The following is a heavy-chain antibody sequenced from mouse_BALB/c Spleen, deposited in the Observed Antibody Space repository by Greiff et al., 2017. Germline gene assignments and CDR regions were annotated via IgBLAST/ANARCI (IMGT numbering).Heavy chain of an antibody. V-gene: IGHV3-2*02. CDR3: ARKYGNSWFAY. CDR2: ISYSGST. Sequence: EVKVEESGPGLVKPSQSLSLTCTVTGYSITSDYAWNWIRQFPGNKLEWMGYISYSGSTSYNPSLKSRISITRDTSKNQFFLQLNSVTTEDTATYYCARKYGNSWFAYWGQGTLVTVSA. D-gene: IGHD2-10*02. CDR1: GYSITSDYA. J-gene: IGHJ3*01.